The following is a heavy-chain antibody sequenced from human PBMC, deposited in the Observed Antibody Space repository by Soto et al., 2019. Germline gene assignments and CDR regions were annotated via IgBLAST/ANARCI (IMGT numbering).Heavy chain of an antibody. Sequence: SETLSLTCTVSGGSISSSSYYWGWIRQPPGKGLEWIGSIYYSGSTYYNPSLKSRVTISVDTSKNQFSLKLSSVTAADTAVYYCARHDIVATEGQFDYWGQGTLVTVSS. V-gene: IGHV4-39*01. CDR1: GGSISSSSYY. CDR3: ARHDIVATEGQFDY. D-gene: IGHD5-12*01. CDR2: IYYSGST. J-gene: IGHJ4*02.